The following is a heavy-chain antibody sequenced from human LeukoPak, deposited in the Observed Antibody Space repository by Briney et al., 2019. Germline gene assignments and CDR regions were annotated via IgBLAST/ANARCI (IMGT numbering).Heavy chain of an antibody. CDR3: ARAGRGDYGDYYYYGMDV. J-gene: IGHJ6*02. CDR1: GYTFTSYG. Sequence: ASVKVSCKASGYTFTSYGIGWVRQAPGQGLEWMGWISAYNGNTNYAQKLQGRVTMTTDTSTSTAYMELRSLRSDDTAVYYCARAGRGDYGDYYYYGMDVWGQGTTVTVSS. V-gene: IGHV1-18*01. D-gene: IGHD4-17*01. CDR2: ISAYNGNT.